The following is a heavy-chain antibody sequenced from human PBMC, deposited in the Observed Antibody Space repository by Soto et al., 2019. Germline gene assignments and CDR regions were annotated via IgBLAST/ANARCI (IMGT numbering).Heavy chain of an antibody. CDR2: IIPIFDTT. D-gene: IGHD3-22*01. Sequence: SVKVSCKASGGTFSSYAISWVRQAPGQGLEWMGGIIPIFDTTNYAQKFQGRVTITADEFTSTAYMELSGLRSEDTAVYYCARDGTLYDSRAYYYLYWGQGTLVTVSS. V-gene: IGHV1-69*13. J-gene: IGHJ4*02. CDR1: GGTFSSYA. CDR3: ARDGTLYDSRAYYYLY.